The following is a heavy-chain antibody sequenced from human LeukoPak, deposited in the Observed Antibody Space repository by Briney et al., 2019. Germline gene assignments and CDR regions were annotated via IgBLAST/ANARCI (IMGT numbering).Heavy chain of an antibody. CDR1: GFTFSSYS. Sequence: GGSLRLSCAASGFTFSSYSMNWVRQAPGKGLEWVASINQDGSERRYVDSVQGRFTISRDNTKNSLFLQMNSLRAEDTAVYYCTRLKDDVTKLDYWGQGTLVTVSS. V-gene: IGHV3-7*01. CDR2: INQDGSER. CDR3: TRLKDDVTKLDY. D-gene: IGHD2-8*01. J-gene: IGHJ4*02.